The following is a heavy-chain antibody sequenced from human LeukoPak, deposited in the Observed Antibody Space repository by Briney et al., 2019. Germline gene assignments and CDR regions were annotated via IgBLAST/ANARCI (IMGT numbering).Heavy chain of an antibody. J-gene: IGHJ5*02. V-gene: IGHV1-8*01. CDR2: MNPNSGNT. CDR3: ARGVRAIVLMVYAPLDP. Sequence: ASVKVSCKASGYTFASYDINWVRQATGQGLEWMGWMNPNSGNTGYAQKFQGRVTMTRNTSISTAYMELSSLRSEDTAVYYCARGVRAIVLMVYAPLDPWGQGTLVTVSS. CDR1: GYTFASYD. D-gene: IGHD2-8*01.